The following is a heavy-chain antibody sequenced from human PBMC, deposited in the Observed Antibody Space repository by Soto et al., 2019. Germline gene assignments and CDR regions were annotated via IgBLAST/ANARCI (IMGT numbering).Heavy chain of an antibody. J-gene: IGHJ3*02. D-gene: IGHD2-15*01. CDR1: GGSFSGYY. CDR2: INHSGST. CDR3: ARADIVVVVAAKTDAFDI. Sequence: QVQLQQWGAGLLKPSETLSLTCAVYGGSFSGYYWSWIRQPPGKGLEWIGDINHSGSTNYNPSLKRRVTISVDTSNNQFSLKLSSVTAADTAVYYCARADIVVVVAAKTDAFDIWGQGTMVTVSS. V-gene: IGHV4-34*01.